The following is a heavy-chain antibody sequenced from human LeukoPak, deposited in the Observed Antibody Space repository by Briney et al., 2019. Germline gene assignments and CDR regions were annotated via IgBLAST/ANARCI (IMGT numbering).Heavy chain of an antibody. Sequence: SETLSLTCAVYGVSFSGYYWSWIRQSPGKGLEWIGEIHPSGSIHYNPSLESRINISPDTSKNQFSLKLSSVTTADTALYYCARGADPYKIAYWGPGTLVTVSS. CDR3: ARGADPYKIAY. D-gene: IGHD3-16*02. CDR1: GVSFSGYY. CDR2: IHPSGSI. V-gene: IGHV4-34*01. J-gene: IGHJ4*02.